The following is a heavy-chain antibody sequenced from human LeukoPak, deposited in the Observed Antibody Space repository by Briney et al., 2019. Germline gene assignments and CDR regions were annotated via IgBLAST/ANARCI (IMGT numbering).Heavy chain of an antibody. CDR1: GFTFSSYA. Sequence: GGSLRLSCAASGFTFSSYAMSWVRQAPGKGLEWVSAISGSGGSTYYADSVKGRFTISRDNSKNTLYLQMNSLRAEDTVVYYCAKSMLYKSGSYPALGYWGQGTLVTVSS. CDR2: ISGSGGST. D-gene: IGHD1-26*01. CDR3: AKSMLYKSGSYPALGY. J-gene: IGHJ4*02. V-gene: IGHV3-23*01.